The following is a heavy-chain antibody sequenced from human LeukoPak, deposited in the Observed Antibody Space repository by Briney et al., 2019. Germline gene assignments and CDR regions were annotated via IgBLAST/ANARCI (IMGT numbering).Heavy chain of an antibody. CDR1: GFTFSSYA. CDR2: ISGSGGST. J-gene: IGHJ4*02. D-gene: IGHD6-13*01. CDR3: AKDISPYSSSRAFDY. V-gene: IGHV3-23*01. Sequence: PGGSLRLSCAASGFTFSSYAMSWVRQAPGKGLEWVSVISGSGGSTYYTDSMKGRFTISRDNSKNTLYLQMNSLRAEDTAVYYCAKDISPYSSSRAFDYWGQGTLVTVSS.